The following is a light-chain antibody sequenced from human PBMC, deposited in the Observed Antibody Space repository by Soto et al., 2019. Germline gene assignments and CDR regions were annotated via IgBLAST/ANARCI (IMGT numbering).Light chain of an antibody. V-gene: IGKV3-20*01. CDR3: QQYGDTPRT. CDR2: GAS. CDR1: QSVSSNY. J-gene: IGKJ1*01. Sequence: DIVLTQSPGTLSLSPGEGAALYCRASQSVSSNYLAWYQQKPGQAPRLLIYGASSRATDIPDRFSGSGSGTDFTLTISRLEPEDFAVYYCQQYGDTPRTFGQGTTVEIK.